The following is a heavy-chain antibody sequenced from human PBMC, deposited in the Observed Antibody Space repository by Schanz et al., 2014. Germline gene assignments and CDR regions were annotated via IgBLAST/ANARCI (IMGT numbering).Heavy chain of an antibody. D-gene: IGHD5-12*01. V-gene: IGHV3-11*01. CDR2: INNFDTTT. CDR3: ARDPNSVNEIDY. Sequence: VQLVESGGGLVQPGGSLRLSCAASGFTYADHHMSWIRQAPGKGLELVSYINNFDTTTYYADSVRGRFTLSRDNAKKTMDLQMNSLRVEDTAVYYCARDPNSVNEIDYWGQGTLVTVSS. J-gene: IGHJ4*02. CDR1: GFTYADHH.